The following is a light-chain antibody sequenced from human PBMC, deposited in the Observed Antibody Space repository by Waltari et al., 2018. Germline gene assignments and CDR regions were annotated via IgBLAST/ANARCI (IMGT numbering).Light chain of an antibody. CDR3: QQYVSSPTT. CDR2: GAS. CDR1: ESVTKY. Sequence: EIVLTQSPGTLSLSPGERATLSCRASESVTKYVAWYQHKPGQAPRLLIYGASTRVIGIPDRISGSGSGTDFTLPITRLEPEDFAMYYCQQYVSSPTTFGPGTKVEIK. J-gene: IGKJ1*01. V-gene: IGKV3-20*01.